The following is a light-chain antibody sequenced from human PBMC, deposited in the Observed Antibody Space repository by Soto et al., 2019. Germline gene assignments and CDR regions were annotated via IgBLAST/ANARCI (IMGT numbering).Light chain of an antibody. CDR1: QSISSW. CDR3: QQYNSYSGA. CDR2: DAS. V-gene: IGKV1-5*01. Sequence: DIQMTQFPSTLSASVGDRVTITCRASQSISSWLAWYQQKPGKAPKLLIYDASSLVSGVPSRFSGSGSGTEFTLTISSLQPNDFATYYCQQYNSYSGAFGQGTKVEIK. J-gene: IGKJ1*01.